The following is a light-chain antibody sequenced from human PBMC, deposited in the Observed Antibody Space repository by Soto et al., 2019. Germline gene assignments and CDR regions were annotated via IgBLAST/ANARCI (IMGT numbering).Light chain of an antibody. CDR3: QTWGSGIMA. CDR2: LNSDGSH. Sequence: QLVLTQSPSASASLGASVKLTCTLSSGHSNYAIAWHQQQSEKGPRYLMKLNSDGSHSKGDGIPDRFSGSSSGAERYLTISSLQSEDEADYYCQTWGSGIMAFGGGTKLTVL. J-gene: IGLJ2*01. V-gene: IGLV4-69*01. CDR1: SGHSNYA.